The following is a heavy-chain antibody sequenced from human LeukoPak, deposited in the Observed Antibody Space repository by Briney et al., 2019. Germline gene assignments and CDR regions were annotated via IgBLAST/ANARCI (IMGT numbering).Heavy chain of an antibody. CDR1: GYSISSGYY. V-gene: IGHV4-38-2*01. Sequence: SETLSLTCAVSGYSISSGYYWGWVRQAPGKGLEWIGSIYHTGSTDYNPSLKSRPTISVDMSKNQFSLNLRSVTAADTAVYYCARDKDDYVWGTYRWWGQGMLVTVSS. J-gene: IGHJ4*02. CDR2: IYHTGST. D-gene: IGHD3-16*02. CDR3: ARDKDDYVWGTYRW.